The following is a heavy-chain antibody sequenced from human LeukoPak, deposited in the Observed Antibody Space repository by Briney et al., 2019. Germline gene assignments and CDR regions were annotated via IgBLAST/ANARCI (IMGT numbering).Heavy chain of an antibody. CDR1: GFSFGTYA. CDR3: ARVSGWYWFDN. Sequence: PGGSLRLYCAASGFSFGTYAMHWVRQAPGKGLEYVSAISSNGRITYYANSVKGRFTISRDNSKNILYLQMGSLRAEDTAVYYCARVSGWYWFDNWGQGTLVTVSS. CDR2: ISSNGRIT. D-gene: IGHD6-19*01. V-gene: IGHV3-64*01. J-gene: IGHJ4*02.